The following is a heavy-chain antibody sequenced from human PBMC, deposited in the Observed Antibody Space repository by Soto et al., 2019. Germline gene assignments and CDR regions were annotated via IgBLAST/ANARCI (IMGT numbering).Heavy chain of an antibody. J-gene: IGHJ5*02. Sequence: QVQLQESGPGLVKPSETLSLTCTVSGGSISSYYWSWIRQPPGKGLEWIGYIYYSGSTNYNPSLNSRVTISVDTSKNQFSLKLSSVTAADTAVYYCARDQVPAALLVWFDPWGQGTLVTVSS. V-gene: IGHV4-59*01. CDR2: IYYSGST. CDR1: GGSISSYY. CDR3: ARDQVPAALLVWFDP. D-gene: IGHD2-2*01.